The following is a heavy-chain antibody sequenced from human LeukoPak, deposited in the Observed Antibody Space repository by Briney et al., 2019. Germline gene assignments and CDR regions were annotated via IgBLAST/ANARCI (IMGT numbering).Heavy chain of an antibody. Sequence: PGGSLRLSCAASGFTFSNYGMHWVRQAPGKGLEWVAVIWSDGSNKYYADSVRGRFTISRDNSKNTLYLQMNSLRAEDTAVYCCARNYYDSSGYYYHDYWGQGTLVTVSS. CDR1: GFTFSNYG. J-gene: IGHJ4*02. D-gene: IGHD3-22*01. CDR2: IWSDGSNK. V-gene: IGHV3-33*01. CDR3: ARNYYDSSGYYYHDY.